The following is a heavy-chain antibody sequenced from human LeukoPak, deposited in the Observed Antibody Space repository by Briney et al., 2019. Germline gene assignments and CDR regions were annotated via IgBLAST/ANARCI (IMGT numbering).Heavy chain of an antibody. CDR2: IIGDGNSI. CDR3: ARGHVTGSDRHWDY. Sequence: PGGSLRLSCATSDFSFRSHWMHWVRQAPGKGLVWVSRIIGDGNSISYADSVKGRFTISRDNAKNTLYLQMNSLGVEDTAVYYCARGHVTGSDRHWDYWGQGVLVTVSS. CDR1: DFSFRSHW. V-gene: IGHV3-74*01. J-gene: IGHJ4*02. D-gene: IGHD3-9*01.